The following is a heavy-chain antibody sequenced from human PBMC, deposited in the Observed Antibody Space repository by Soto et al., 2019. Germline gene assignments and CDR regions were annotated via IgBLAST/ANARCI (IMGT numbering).Heavy chain of an antibody. D-gene: IGHD3-10*01. J-gene: IGHJ4*02. V-gene: IGHV1-69*02. CDR1: GGTFSSYT. Sequence: ASVKVSCKASGGTFSSYTISWVRQAPGQGLEWMGRIIPILGIANYAQKFQGRVTITADKSTSTAYMELSSLRSEDTAVYYCARASNYYGSRSYYDYWGQGTLVTVSS. CDR2: IIPILGIA. CDR3: ARASNYYGSRSYYDY.